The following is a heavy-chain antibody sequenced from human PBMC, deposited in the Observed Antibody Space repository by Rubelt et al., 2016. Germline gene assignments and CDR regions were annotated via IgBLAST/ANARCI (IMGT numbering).Heavy chain of an antibody. J-gene: IGHJ6*02. V-gene: IGHV4-59*12. CDR2: IYYSGSP. D-gene: IGHD6-6*01. CDR3: ARAPGQLGCGMDV. CDR1: GGSISSYY. Sequence: QVQLQESGPGLVKPSETLSLTCTVSGGSISSYYWSWIRQPPGKGLEWIGYIYYSGSPNYNPSPKSRVIMSVDTFKNQFSRKLSSVTAADTAVYYCARAPGQLGCGMDVWGQGTTVTVSS.